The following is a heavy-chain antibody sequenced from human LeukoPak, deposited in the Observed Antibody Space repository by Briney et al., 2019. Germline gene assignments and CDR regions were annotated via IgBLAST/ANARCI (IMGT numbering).Heavy chain of an antibody. CDR3: AKDLYDYVWGSPAFDI. J-gene: IGHJ3*02. Sequence: PGGSLRLSCAASGFTFSSYAMIWVRQAPGKGLEWVSAISGSGGSTYYADSVKGRFTISRDNSKNTLYLQMNSLRAEDTAVYYCAKDLYDYVWGSPAFDIWGQGTMVTVSS. D-gene: IGHD3-16*01. CDR1: GFTFSSYA. CDR2: ISGSGGST. V-gene: IGHV3-23*01.